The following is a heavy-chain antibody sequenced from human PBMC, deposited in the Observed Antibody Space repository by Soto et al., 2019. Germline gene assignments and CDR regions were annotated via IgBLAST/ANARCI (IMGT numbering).Heavy chain of an antibody. Sequence: ASVKVSCKASGYTFTRYSIHWVRQAPGQGVEWMGTINPSGGVTIYAPKFQGRVTMTKDTSTDTAYMELSSLRSEDTAVYYCATRGVGATIRYYGMDVWGQGTTVTVSS. J-gene: IGHJ6*02. D-gene: IGHD1-26*01. CDR2: INPSGGVT. V-gene: IGHV1-46*01. CDR3: ATRGVGATIRYYGMDV. CDR1: GYTFTRYS.